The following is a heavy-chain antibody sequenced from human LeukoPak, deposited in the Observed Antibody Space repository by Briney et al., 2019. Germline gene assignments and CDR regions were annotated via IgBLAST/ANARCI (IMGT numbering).Heavy chain of an antibody. CDR1: GGSFSGYY. D-gene: IGHD6-13*01. V-gene: IGHV4-34*01. CDR3: ARPVRSGYSSSWYSGPNWFDP. Sequence: SETLSLTCAVYGGSFSGYYWSWIRQPPGKGLEWIGEINHSGSTNYNPSLKSRVTISVDTSKNQFSLKLSSVTAADTAVYYCARPVRSGYSSSWYSGPNWFDPWGQGTLVTVSS. J-gene: IGHJ5*02. CDR2: INHSGST.